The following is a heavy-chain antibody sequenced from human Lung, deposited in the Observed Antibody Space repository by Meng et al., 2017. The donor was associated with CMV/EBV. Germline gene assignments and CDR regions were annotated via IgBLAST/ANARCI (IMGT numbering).Heavy chain of an antibody. CDR1: GGTSSSYV. CDR2: IIPILGRA. D-gene: IGHD2-2*01. Sequence: SVXVSCKASGGTSSSYVISWVRQAPGQGLEWMGGIIPILGRANYGQKFQARVTITADKSTSTAHMELSSLRSEDTAVYYCARSRVFSSSPSRPPTYGMDVWGQGTTVTVSS. V-gene: IGHV1-69*10. CDR3: ARSRVFSSSPSRPPTYGMDV. J-gene: IGHJ6*02.